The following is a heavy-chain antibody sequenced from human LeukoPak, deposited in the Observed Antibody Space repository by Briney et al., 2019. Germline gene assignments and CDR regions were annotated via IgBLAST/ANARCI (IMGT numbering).Heavy chain of an antibody. CDR3: ATAYCGGNCYLGDYYYMDV. D-gene: IGHD2-21*01. Sequence: GASVKVSCKASGYTFTGYYLHWVRQAPGQGLEWMGWINPNSGGTYYAQKFQGRVTMTRNTSISTVYMELSRLRSDDTAVYYCATAYCGGNCYLGDYYYMDVWGKGTTVTVSS. J-gene: IGHJ6*03. CDR2: INPNSGGT. V-gene: IGHV1-2*02. CDR1: GYTFTGYY.